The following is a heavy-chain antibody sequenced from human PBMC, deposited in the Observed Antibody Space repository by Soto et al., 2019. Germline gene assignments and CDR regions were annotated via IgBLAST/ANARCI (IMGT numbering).Heavy chain of an antibody. J-gene: IGHJ4*02. V-gene: IGHV4-39*01. CDR2: IYYSGST. Sequence: QLQLQESGPGLMKPSETLSLTCTVSGGSISSSSYYWGWIRQPPGKGLEWIGSIYYSGSTYYNPSLKSRVTISVDTSKNQFSLKLSSVTAADTAVYYCASQGTIFGVVKHNYYFDYWGQGTLVTVSS. CDR1: GGSISSSSYY. CDR3: ASQGTIFGVVKHNYYFDY. D-gene: IGHD3-3*01.